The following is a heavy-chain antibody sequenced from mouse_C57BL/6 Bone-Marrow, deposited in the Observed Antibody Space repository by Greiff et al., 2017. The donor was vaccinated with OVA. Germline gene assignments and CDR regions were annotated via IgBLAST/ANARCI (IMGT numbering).Heavy chain of an antibody. CDR3: ARRGDYSNYGYFDV. CDR2: IYPGDGDT. CDR1: GYAFSSSW. Sequence: QVQLQQSGPELVKPGASVKISCKASGYAFSSSWMNWVKQRPGKGLEWIGRIYPGDGDTNYNGKFKGKATLTADKSSSTAYMQLSSLTSEDSAVYFCARRGDYSNYGYFDVWGTGTTVTVSS. V-gene: IGHV1-82*01. D-gene: IGHD2-5*01. J-gene: IGHJ1*03.